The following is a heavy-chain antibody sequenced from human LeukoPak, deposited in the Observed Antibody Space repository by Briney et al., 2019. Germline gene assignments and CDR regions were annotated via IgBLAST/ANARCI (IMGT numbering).Heavy chain of an antibody. D-gene: IGHD6-6*01. Sequence: GGSLRLSCTASGFTFSIYWMSWVRQAPGKGLEWVASIKEDGSGEHYVDSVKGRFTISRDKARNSVHVQMNRLRAEDTAVYFCTRVRPGHYFDYWGQGALVTVSS. CDR2: IKEDGSGE. J-gene: IGHJ4*02. V-gene: IGHV3-7*01. CDR3: TRVRPGHYFDY. CDR1: GFTFSIYW.